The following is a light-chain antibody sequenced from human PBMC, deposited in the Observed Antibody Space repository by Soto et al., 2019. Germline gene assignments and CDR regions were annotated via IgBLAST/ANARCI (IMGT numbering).Light chain of an antibody. CDR3: VTWDDRLSAVR. CDR2: DND. J-gene: IGLJ2*01. CDR1: NSNIGNNY. Sequence: QSVLTQPPSVSAAPGQKVTISCYGSNSNIGNNYVSWYQHLPGTAPKLLIYDNDKRPSGIPDRFSGSKSGTSATLGITGLQTGDEADYYCVTWDDRLSAVRFGGGTKLTGL. V-gene: IGLV1-51*01.